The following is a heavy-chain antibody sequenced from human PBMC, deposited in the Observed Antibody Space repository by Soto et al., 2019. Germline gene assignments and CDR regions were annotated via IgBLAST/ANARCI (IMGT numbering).Heavy chain of an antibody. CDR2: ISYDGSNK. J-gene: IGHJ6*02. D-gene: IGHD6-13*01. Sequence: GGSLRLSCAASGLTLSSYAMHWVRQAPGKGLERVAVISYDGSNKYYADSVKGRFTISRDNSKNTLYLQMNSMRAEDTAVYYCIGDRMGSSWYSYYYYGMDVWGQGTTVTVSS. V-gene: IGHV3-30-3*01. CDR1: GLTLSSYA. CDR3: IGDRMGSSWYSYYYYGMDV.